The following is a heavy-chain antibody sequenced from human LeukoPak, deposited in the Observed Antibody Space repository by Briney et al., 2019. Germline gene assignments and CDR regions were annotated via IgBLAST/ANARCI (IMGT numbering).Heavy chain of an antibody. J-gene: IGHJ4*02. CDR3: ARGGIGITNFGVYFDY. CDR1: GYSFTSYW. D-gene: IGHD3-3*01. V-gene: IGHV5-51*01. CDR2: IYPGDSDT. Sequence: GESLKISCKGSGYSFTSYWIGWVRQMPGKGLEWMGIIYPGDSDTRYSPSFQGQVTISADKSISTAYLQWSSLKASDTAMYYCARGGIGITNFGVYFDYWGQGTLVTVSS.